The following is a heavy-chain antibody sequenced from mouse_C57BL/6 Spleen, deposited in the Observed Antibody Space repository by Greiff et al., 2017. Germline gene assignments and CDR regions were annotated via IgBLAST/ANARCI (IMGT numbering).Heavy chain of an antibody. CDR3: ARDFTTVHYFDY. D-gene: IGHD1-1*01. V-gene: IGHV5-17*01. CDR2: ISSGSSTI. Sequence: EVKVVESGGGLVKPGGSLKLSCAASGFTFSDYGMHWVRQAPEKGLEWVAYISSGSSTIYYADTVKGRFTISRDNAKNTLFLQMTSLRSEDTAMYYCARDFTTVHYFDYWGQGTTLTVSS. CDR1: GFTFSDYG. J-gene: IGHJ2*01.